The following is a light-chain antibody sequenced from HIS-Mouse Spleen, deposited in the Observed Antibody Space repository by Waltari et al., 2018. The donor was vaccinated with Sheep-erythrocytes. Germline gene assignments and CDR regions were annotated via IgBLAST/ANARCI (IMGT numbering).Light chain of an antibody. CDR1: QSVSSN. V-gene: IGKV3-15*01. CDR3: QQYNNWPET. CDR2: GAS. Sequence: EIVMTQSPATLSASPGERATLSCRASQSVSSNLAWYQQKPGQAPRLLIYGASTRATGIPARFSGSGSGTEFTLTISSMQSEDFAVYYCQQYNNWPETFGQGPRWKSN. J-gene: IGKJ1*01.